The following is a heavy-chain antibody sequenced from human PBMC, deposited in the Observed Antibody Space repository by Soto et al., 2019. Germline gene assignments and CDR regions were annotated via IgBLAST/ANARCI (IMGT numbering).Heavy chain of an antibody. Sequence: GESLKISCKGSGYSFTSYWISWVRQMPGKGLEWMGRIDPSDSYTNYSPSFQGHVTISADKSISTAYLQWSSLKASDTAMYYCARRYCSSNSCYTGMDVWGEGTTVTVSS. D-gene: IGHD2-2*02. CDR1: GYSFTSYW. J-gene: IGHJ6*04. CDR3: ARRYCSSNSCYTGMDV. V-gene: IGHV5-10-1*01. CDR2: IDPSDSYT.